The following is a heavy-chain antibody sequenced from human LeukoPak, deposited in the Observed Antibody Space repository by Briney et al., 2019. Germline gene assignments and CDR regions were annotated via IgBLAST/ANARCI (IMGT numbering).Heavy chain of an antibody. CDR3: ARPLWGYSYGYYY. Sequence: SETLSLTCTVSGGSISSYYWSWIRQPAGKGLEWIGRIYTSGSTNYNPSPKSRVTISVDTSKNQFSLKLSSVTAADTAVYYCARPLWGYSYGYYYWGQGTLVTVSS. D-gene: IGHD5-18*01. V-gene: IGHV4-4*07. CDR1: GGSISSYY. J-gene: IGHJ4*02. CDR2: IYTSGST.